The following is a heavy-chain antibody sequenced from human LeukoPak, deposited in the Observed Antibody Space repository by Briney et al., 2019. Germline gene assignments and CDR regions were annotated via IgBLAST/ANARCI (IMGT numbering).Heavy chain of an antibody. J-gene: IGHJ6*02. CDR3: AREGRPPYYYYGMDV. V-gene: IGHV3-74*01. CDR1: GFTFSSYW. Sequence: GGSLRLSCAASGFTFSSYWMHWVRHAPGKGLVWVSRINSDGSSTSYADSVKGRFTISRDNAKNTLYLQMNSLRAEDTAVYYCAREGRPPYYYYGMDVWGQGTTVTVSS. CDR2: INSDGSST.